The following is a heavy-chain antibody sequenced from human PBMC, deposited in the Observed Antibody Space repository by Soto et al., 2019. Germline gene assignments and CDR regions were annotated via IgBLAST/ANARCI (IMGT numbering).Heavy chain of an antibody. J-gene: IGHJ4*02. Sequence: GGSLRLSCAASGFTFSSYAMSWVRQAPGKGLEWVSAISGSGGSTYYADSVKGRFTISRDNSKNTLYLQMNSLRAEDTAVYYCAKDEGRWSEAYYFDYWGQGTLVTVSS. V-gene: IGHV3-23*01. CDR3: AKDEGRWSEAYYFDY. D-gene: IGHD6-13*01. CDR2: ISGSGGST. CDR1: GFTFSSYA.